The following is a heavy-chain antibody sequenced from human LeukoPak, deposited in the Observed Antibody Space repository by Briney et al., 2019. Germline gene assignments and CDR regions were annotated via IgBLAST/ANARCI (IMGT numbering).Heavy chain of an antibody. CDR2: IKQDGSEK. V-gene: IGHV3-7*01. D-gene: IGHD1-26*01. Sequence: GGPLRLSCAASGFTFSSYWMSWVRQAPGKGLEWVANIKQDGSEKYYVDSVKGRFTISGDNAKNSLYLQMNSLRAEDTAVYYCARERSGSSYYFDYWGQGTLVTVSS. J-gene: IGHJ4*02. CDR3: ARERSGSSYYFDY. CDR1: GFTFSSYW.